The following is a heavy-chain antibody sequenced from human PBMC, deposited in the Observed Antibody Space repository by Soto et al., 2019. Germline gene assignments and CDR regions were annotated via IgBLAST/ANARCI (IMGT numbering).Heavy chain of an antibody. J-gene: IGHJ6*02. CDR3: ARGTPNYYGSGSYYKRGYYYGMDV. CDR2: INHMGST. Sequence: SETLSLTCAVYGGSFSGYYWSWIRQPPGKGLEWIGEINHMGSTNYNPSLKSRVTISVDTSKNQFSLKLSSVTAADTAVYYCARGTPNYYGSGSYYKRGYYYGMDVWGQGTTVTVSS. V-gene: IGHV4-34*01. CDR1: GGSFSGYY. D-gene: IGHD3-10*01.